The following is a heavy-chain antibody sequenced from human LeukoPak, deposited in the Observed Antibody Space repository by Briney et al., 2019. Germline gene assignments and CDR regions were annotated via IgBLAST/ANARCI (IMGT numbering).Heavy chain of an antibody. CDR3: ARGRAGRKRGSTYNKNWFDP. CDR2: INHSGST. D-gene: IGHD5-24*01. V-gene: IGHV4-34*01. Sequence: SETLSLTCAVYGGSFSGYYWSWIRQPPGKGLEWIGEINHSGSTNYNPSLKSRVTISVDTSKNQFSLKLSSVTAADTAVYYCARGRAGRKRGSTYNKNWFDPWGQGTLVTVSS. J-gene: IGHJ5*02. CDR1: GGSFSGYY.